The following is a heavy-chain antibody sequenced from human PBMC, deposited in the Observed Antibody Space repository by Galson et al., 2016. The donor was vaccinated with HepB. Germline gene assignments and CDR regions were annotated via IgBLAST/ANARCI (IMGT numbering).Heavy chain of an antibody. J-gene: IGHJ1*01. CDR3: SKDMVTTWTAKYFQH. CDR1: GFTFSSYA. Sequence: SLRLSCAVSGFTFSSYALTWVRQAPGEGLEWVSTISSGGTTYYADSVKGRFTISRDNSKNTLFLQMNSLRAEDTAIYYRSKDMVTTWTAKYFQHWGQGTLVTVSS. CDR2: ISSGGTT. D-gene: IGHD4-17*01. V-gene: IGHV3-23*01.